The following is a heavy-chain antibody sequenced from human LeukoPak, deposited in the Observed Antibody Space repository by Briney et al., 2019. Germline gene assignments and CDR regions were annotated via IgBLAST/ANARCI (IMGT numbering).Heavy chain of an antibody. CDR3: ARGVAAADIYYMDV. CDR2: IRYDGSNK. D-gene: IGHD6-13*01. CDR1: GFTFSSYG. V-gene: IGHV3-30*02. J-gene: IGHJ6*03. Sequence: PGGSLRLSCAASGFTFSSYGMHWVRQAPGKGLEWVAFIRYDGSNKYYADSVKGRFTISRDNSKNTLYLQMNSLRAEDTAVYYCARGVAAADIYYMDVWGKGTTVTVSS.